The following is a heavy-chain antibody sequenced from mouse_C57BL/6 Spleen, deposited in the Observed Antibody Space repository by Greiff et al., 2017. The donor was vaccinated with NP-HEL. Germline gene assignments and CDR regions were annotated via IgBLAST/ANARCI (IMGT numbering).Heavy chain of an antibody. CDR1: GFNIKDDY. CDR2: IDPENGDT. CDR3: TTSYGNYPAWFAY. J-gene: IGHJ3*01. Sequence: VQLKQSGAELVRPGASVKLSCTASGFNIKDDYMHWVKQRPEQGLEWIGWIDPENGDTEYASKFQGKATITADTSSNTAYLQLSSLTSEDTAVYYCTTSYGNYPAWFAYWGQGTLVTVSA. D-gene: IGHD2-1*01. V-gene: IGHV14-4*01.